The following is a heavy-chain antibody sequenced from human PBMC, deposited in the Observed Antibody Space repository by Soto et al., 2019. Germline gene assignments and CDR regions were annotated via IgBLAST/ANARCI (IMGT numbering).Heavy chain of an antibody. D-gene: IGHD3-3*01. V-gene: IGHV1-69*06. CDR1: GGTFSSHA. Sequence: SVKVSCKASGGTFSSHAISWVRQAPGQGLEWMGGIIPIFGTANYAQKFQGRVTITADKSTSTAYMELSSLRSEDTAVYYCARDLEEQGVAWGWFDPWGQGTLVTVSS. CDR3: ARDLEEQGVAWGWFDP. CDR2: IIPIFGTA. J-gene: IGHJ5*02.